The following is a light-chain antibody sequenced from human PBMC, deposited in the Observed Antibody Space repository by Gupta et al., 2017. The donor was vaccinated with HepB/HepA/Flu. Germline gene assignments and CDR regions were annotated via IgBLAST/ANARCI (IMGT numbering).Light chain of an antibody. CDR3: AAWYDSLNGYV. Sequence: QSVLTQPPSASGTPGQRVTISCTGSSSNIGSNTVNWYQQLPGTAPKLLIYTSNHRPSGVPDRFPCSKSGTSASLAISGLQSDDEADYYCAAWYDSLNGYVFGTGTKVSVL. J-gene: IGLJ1*01. CDR1: SSNIGSNT. CDR2: TSN. V-gene: IGLV1-44*01.